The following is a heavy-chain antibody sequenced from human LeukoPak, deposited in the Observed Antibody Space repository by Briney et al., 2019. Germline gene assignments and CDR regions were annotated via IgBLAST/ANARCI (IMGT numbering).Heavy chain of an antibody. D-gene: IGHD3-9*01. J-gene: IGHJ4*02. CDR3: ARDFIFYEILTGYYNLYYFDP. CDR2: INPNTGGT. CDR1: GHTFTDYY. Sequence: GASVKVSCKASGHTFTDYYVHWVRQAPGRGLEWMGWINPNTGGTNCAQRFQGRVTMTRDTSINTAYMELSGLRSDDTAVYFCARDFIFYEILTGYYNLYYFDPWGQGTLVTVSS. V-gene: IGHV1-2*02.